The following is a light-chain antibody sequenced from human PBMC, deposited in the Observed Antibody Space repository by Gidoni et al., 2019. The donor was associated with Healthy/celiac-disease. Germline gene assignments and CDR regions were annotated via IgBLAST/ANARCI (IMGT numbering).Light chain of an antibody. J-gene: IGLJ3*02. CDR3: YSAADNNLRV. V-gene: IGLV3-27*01. CDR2: KDR. CDR1: VLAKKY. Sequence: SSVSVSPGQKARITCSGDVLAKKYARWFQQKPGQASVLVIYKDRERPSGIPDRFSGSSAGTTVTLTISGAQVEDEADYYCYSAADNNLRVFGGGTKLTVL.